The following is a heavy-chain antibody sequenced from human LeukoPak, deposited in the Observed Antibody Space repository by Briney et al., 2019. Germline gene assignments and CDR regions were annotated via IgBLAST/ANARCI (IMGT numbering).Heavy chain of an antibody. CDR3: AKDMGYFDY. CDR1: GFTFSSYR. CDR2: ISYGGSKK. Sequence: GVSLTLSCAASGFTFSSYRMHWVPPAPGKGLEGVADISYGGSKKYDADSVKRRFTISRDNSKNTLYLQMNSRRAEDTAVYYCAKDMGYFDYWGQGTLVTVSS. D-gene: IGHD3-10*01. J-gene: IGHJ4*02. V-gene: IGHV3-30*18.